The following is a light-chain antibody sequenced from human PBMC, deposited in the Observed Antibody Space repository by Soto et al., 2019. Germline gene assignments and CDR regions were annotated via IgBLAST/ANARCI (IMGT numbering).Light chain of an antibody. CDR2: DVS. V-gene: IGLV2-14*01. Sequence: QSALTQPASVSGSHGQSITISCTGTSSDVGGYKFVSWYQQHPGKVPKLLIYDVSNRPSGVSNRFSGSKSGNTASLTISGLHAEDEAEYYCSSYTRSTTLNVLFGGGTQLTVL. CDR3: SSYTRSTTLNVL. J-gene: IGLJ2*01. CDR1: SSDVGGYKF.